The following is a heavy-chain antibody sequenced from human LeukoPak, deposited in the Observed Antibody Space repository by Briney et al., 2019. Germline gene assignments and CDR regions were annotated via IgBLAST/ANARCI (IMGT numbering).Heavy chain of an antibody. CDR2: ISYDGSNK. Sequence: GGSLRLSCAASGFTFSSYGMHWVRQAPGKGLEWVAVISYDGSNKYYADSVEGRFTISRDNSKNTLYLQMNSLRAEDTAVYYCARQRDIRQLVGSDAFDIWGQGTMVTVSS. V-gene: IGHV3-30*03. CDR3: ARQRDIRQLVGSDAFDI. D-gene: IGHD6-6*01. CDR1: GFTFSSYG. J-gene: IGHJ3*02.